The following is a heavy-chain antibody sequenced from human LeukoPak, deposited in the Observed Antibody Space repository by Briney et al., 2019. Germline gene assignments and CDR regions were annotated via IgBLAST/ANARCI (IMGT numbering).Heavy chain of an antibody. CDR1: GFTFSSYA. V-gene: IGHV3-23*01. D-gene: IGHD3-16*02. J-gene: IGHJ3*02. CDR3: AKDSYRELSLDAFDI. Sequence: GGSLRLSCAASGFTFSSYAMSWVRQAPGKRLEWVSAISGSGGSTYYADSVKGRFTISRDNSKNTLYLQMNSLRAEDTAVYYCAKDSYRELSLDAFDIWGQGTMVTVSS. CDR2: ISGSGGST.